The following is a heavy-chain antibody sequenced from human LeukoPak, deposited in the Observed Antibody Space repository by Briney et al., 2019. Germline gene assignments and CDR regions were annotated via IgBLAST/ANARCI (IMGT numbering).Heavy chain of an antibody. Sequence: GGSQRLSCAASGFTFSSYWMHWVRQAPGKGLVWVSRINSDGSSTSYADSVKGRFTISRDNAKNTLYLQMNSLRAEDTAVYYCARVPGVRGPLNNWGQGTLVTVSS. CDR3: ARVPGVRGPLNN. J-gene: IGHJ4*02. V-gene: IGHV3-74*01. CDR1: GFTFSSYW. CDR2: INSDGSST. D-gene: IGHD3-10*01.